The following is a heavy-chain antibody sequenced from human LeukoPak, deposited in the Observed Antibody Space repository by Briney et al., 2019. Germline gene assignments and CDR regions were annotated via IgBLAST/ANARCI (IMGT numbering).Heavy chain of an antibody. J-gene: IGHJ3*02. Sequence: GGSLRLSCAASGFTFSDYYMSWIGQAPGKGLEGVSYISSSGSTIYYADSVKGRFTISRDNAKNSLYLQMNSLRAEDTAVYYCARVWRYYDSSGYYYLSAFDIWGQGTMVTVSS. CDR2: ISSSGSTI. CDR3: ARVWRYYDSSGYYYLSAFDI. V-gene: IGHV3-11*01. CDR1: GFTFSDYY. D-gene: IGHD3-22*01.